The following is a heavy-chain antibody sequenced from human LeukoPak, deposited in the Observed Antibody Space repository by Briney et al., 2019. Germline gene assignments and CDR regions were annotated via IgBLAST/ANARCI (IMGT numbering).Heavy chain of an antibody. J-gene: IGHJ6*02. CDR2: IYYSGST. Sequence: SQTLSLTCTVSGGSISSGGYYWSWIRQHPGKGLEWIGYIYYSGSTYYNPSLKSRVTISVDTSKNQFSLKLSSVTAADTAVYYCAREAGPTVTTPYYYYGMDVWGQGTTVTVPS. CDR3: AREAGPTVTTPYYYYGMDV. D-gene: IGHD4-17*01. V-gene: IGHV4-31*03. CDR1: GGSISSGGYY.